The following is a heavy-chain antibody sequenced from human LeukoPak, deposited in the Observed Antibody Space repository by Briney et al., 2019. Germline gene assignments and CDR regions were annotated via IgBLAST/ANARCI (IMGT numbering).Heavy chain of an antibody. CDR1: GGSISSYY. Sequence: SETLSLTCTVSGGSISSYYWSWIRQPPGKGLEWIGYIYYSGSTNYNPSLKSRVTISVDTSKNQFSLKLSSVTAADAAVYYCARVTMVRGPFPYYYYYYMDVWGKGTTVTVSS. V-gene: IGHV4-59*01. J-gene: IGHJ6*03. D-gene: IGHD3-10*01. CDR3: ARVTMVRGPFPYYYYYYMDV. CDR2: IYYSGST.